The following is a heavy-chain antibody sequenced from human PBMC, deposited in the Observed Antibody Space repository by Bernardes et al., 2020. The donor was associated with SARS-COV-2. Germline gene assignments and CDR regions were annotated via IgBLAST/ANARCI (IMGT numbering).Heavy chain of an antibody. D-gene: IGHD3-10*01. CDR1: GYTFTDYY. V-gene: IGHV1-2*02. CDR3: ARGGRDGMVD. J-gene: IGHJ4*02. CDR2: IYPSSGGT. Sequence: ASVKVSCKASGYTFTDYYMHWVRQAPGQGLEWMGWIYPSSGGTEYAQKFQGRVTMTTDTSTTTAYMELRSLRSDDTAVYYCARGGRDGMVDWGQGTLVTVSS.